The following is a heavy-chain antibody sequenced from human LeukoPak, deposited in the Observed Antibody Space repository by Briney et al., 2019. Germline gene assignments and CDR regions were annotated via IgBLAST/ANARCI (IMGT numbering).Heavy chain of an antibody. CDR1: GFTFSSYA. J-gene: IGHJ3*02. D-gene: IGHD1-26*01. Sequence: PGGSLRLSCAASGFTFSSYAMHWVRQAPGKGLEWVAVISYDGSNKYYADSVKGRFTISRDNSKNTLYLQMNSLRAEDTAVYYCARDKSYSHHDAFDIWGQGTMVTVSS. V-gene: IGHV3-30*04. CDR2: ISYDGSNK. CDR3: ARDKSYSHHDAFDI.